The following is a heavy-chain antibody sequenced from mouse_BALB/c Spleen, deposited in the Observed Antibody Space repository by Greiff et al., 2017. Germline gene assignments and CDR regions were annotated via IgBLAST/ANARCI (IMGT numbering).Heavy chain of an antibody. Sequence: DVMLVESGGGLVKPGGSLKLSCAASGFTFSSYAMSWVRQTPEKRLEWVASISSGGSTYYPDSVKGRFTISRDNARNILYLQMSSLRSEDTAMYYCARTGLPGGSSYNYAMDYWGQGTSVTVSS. CDR2: ISSGGST. CDR3: ARTGLPGGSSYNYAMDY. V-gene: IGHV5-6-5*01. D-gene: IGHD1-1*01. J-gene: IGHJ4*01. CDR1: GFTFSSYA.